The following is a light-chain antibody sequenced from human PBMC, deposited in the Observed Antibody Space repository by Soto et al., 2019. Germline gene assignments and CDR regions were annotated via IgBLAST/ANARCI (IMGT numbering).Light chain of an antibody. CDR1: SSDVGGYNS. Sequence: QSVLTQPASVSGSPGQSITISCTGTSSDVGGYNSVSWYQQHPGKAPKLILYDVTDRPSGVSYRFSGSKSGNTASLTISGLQAPDEADYFCSSFTSSMTNVFGSGTKLTVL. J-gene: IGLJ1*01. CDR3: SSFTSSMTNV. V-gene: IGLV2-14*01. CDR2: DVT.